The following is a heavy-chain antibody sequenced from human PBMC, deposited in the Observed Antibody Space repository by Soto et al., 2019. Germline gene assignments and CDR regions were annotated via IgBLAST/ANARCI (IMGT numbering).Heavy chain of an antibody. CDR2: IIPIFGTA. J-gene: IGHJ3*02. D-gene: IGHD6-6*01. CDR3: ARGLRQLDSTGAFDI. CDR1: GGTFSSYA. Sequence: GASVKVSCKASGGTFSSYAISWVRQAPGQGLEWMGGIIPIFGTANYAQKFQGRVTITADESTSTAYMELSGLRSEDTAVYYCARGLRQLDSTGAFDIWDQGTMVTVSS. V-gene: IGHV1-69*13.